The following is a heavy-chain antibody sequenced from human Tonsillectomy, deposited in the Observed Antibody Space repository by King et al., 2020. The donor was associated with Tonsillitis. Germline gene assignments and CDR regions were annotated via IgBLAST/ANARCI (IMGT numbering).Heavy chain of an antibody. J-gene: IGHJ5*02. D-gene: IGHD2-21*01. CDR3: AREPVGDYWFDP. CDR1: GGFISSGSYY. V-gene: IGHV4-61*02. Sequence: QLQESGPGLVKPSQTLSLTCNVSGGFISSGSYYWSWIRQPAGKGLEWIGRIYTSGSTNYNPSLKSRVTISVDTSKNQFSLKLSSVTAADTAVYYCAREPVGDYWFDPWGQGTLVTVSS. CDR2: IYTSGST.